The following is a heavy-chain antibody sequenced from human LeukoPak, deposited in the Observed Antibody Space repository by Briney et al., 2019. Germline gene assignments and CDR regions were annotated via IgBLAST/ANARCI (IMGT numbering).Heavy chain of an antibody. CDR3: ARWSLKAAAGPTSGFDY. CDR2: ISSSSSYI. Sequence: VGALSLSRAASGFTLSRYWMNWVRPAPGKGREWVSCISSSSSYIYYADSVKGRFTISRDNAKNSLYLQMNSMRAEDTAVYYCARWSLKAAAGPTSGFDYWGQGTLVTVSS. J-gene: IGHJ4*02. CDR1: GFTLSRYW. D-gene: IGHD6-13*01. V-gene: IGHV3-21*01.